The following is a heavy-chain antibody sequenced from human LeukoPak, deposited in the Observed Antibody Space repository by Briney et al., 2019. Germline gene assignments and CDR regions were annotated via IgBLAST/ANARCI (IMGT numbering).Heavy chain of an antibody. CDR2: IYSSGSD. V-gene: IGHV4-4*07. J-gene: IGHJ4*02. CDR3: ARDSGSYSRIDH. Sequence: SETLSLTCTVSGDSIRGYYGSWIRQPAGEGLEWIGRIYSSGSDNYNPSLKSRVTMTVDTSKNRFSLKLSSVTAADTAVYYCARDSGSYSRIDHWGQGTLVTVSS. D-gene: IGHD1-26*01. CDR1: GDSIRGYY.